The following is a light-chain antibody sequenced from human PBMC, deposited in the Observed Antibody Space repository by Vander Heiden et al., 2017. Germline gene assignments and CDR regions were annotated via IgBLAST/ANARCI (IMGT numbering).Light chain of an antibody. CDR2: EVN. Sequence: QSALTQPPSASGSPGPSVTLSCTSTSSDVGRYNFLSSYQQHPGNSPQLVIYEVNKRPSGVPDRFSGSKSGNTASLTVSGLQAEDEADYYCSSWAVANNLFGGGTKLTVL. CDR3: SSWAVANNL. J-gene: IGLJ2*01. CDR1: SSDVGRYNF. V-gene: IGLV2-8*01.